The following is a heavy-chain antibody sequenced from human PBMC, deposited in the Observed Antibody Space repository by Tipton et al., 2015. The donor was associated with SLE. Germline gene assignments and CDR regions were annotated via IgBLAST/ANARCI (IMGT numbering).Heavy chain of an antibody. D-gene: IGHD5-12*01. CDR3: ARSIVATTDFDY. V-gene: IGHV1-18*04. CDR1: GYTFNQYY. Sequence: QLVQSGPEVKKPGASVTVSCKASGYTFNQYYIQWVRQAPGQGLEWMGWVGRNKGKAEYAQKFHGRVTMTTDTSTSTAYMELRSLRSDDTAVYYCARSIVATTDFDYWGQGTMVTVSS. J-gene: IGHJ4*03. CDR2: VGRNKGKA.